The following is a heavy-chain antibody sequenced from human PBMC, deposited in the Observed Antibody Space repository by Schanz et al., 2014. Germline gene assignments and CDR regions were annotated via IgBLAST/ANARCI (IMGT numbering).Heavy chain of an antibody. CDR3: VRTTGSPNY. J-gene: IGHJ4*02. CDR1: GFTFSNYS. D-gene: IGHD1-1*01. Sequence: EVQLVESGGGLVQPGGSLRLSCVASGFTFSNYSMTGVRQAPGKGLEWVANIKHDGSVKDYVDSVEGRFTISRDNAKRSLCLQINDLRVVYTAVCFCVRTTGSPNYWGQGTLVTVSS. V-gene: IGHV3-7*01. CDR2: IKHDGSVK.